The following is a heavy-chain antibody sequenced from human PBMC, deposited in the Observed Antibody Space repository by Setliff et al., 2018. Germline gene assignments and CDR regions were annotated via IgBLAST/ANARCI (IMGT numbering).Heavy chain of an antibody. J-gene: IGHJ5*02. V-gene: IGHV4-38-2*01. CDR3: ARHLSHCTMTTCYNNWFDP. CDR1: GFSITSGYY. Sequence: SETLSLTCAVSGFSITSGYYWGWIRQAPGKGLEWIGSLYHSETTYYNPSLKRRVTISLDTSKNHFSLNLNSVTAADTAVYFCARHLSHCTMTTCYNNWFDPWGQGTLVTVSS. D-gene: IGHD2-2*02. CDR2: LYHSETT.